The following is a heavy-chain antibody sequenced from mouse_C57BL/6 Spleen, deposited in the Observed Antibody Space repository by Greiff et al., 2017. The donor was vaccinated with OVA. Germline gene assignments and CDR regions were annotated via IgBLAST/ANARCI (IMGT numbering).Heavy chain of an antibody. J-gene: IGHJ3*01. V-gene: IGHV1-80*01. CDR3: ARSDYDYGFAY. CDR2: IYPGDGDT. Sequence: VTLQESGAELVKPGASVKISCKASGYAFSRYWMNWVKQRPGKGLEWIGQIYPGDGDTNYNGKFKGKATLTADKSSSTAYMPLSSLTSEDSAVYFCARSDYDYGFAYWGQGTLVTVSA. CDR1: GYAFSRYW. D-gene: IGHD2-4*01.